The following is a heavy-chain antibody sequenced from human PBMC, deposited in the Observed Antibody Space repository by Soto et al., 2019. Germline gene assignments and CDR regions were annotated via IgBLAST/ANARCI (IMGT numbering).Heavy chain of an antibody. J-gene: IGHJ4*02. CDR3: AQDRGWGLVSPSHDY. D-gene: IGHD6-19*01. CDR2: IRGTGGET. V-gene: IGHV3-23*01. Sequence: EVQLLESGGGIVQPGGSLRVSCVASGFTFRNFVMSWVRQAPGKGLEWVSAIRGTGGETFYADSVKGRFTISRDNSKNTLYLQMNSLRDEDTALYFCAQDRGWGLVSPSHDYWGQGTLVTVSS. CDR1: GFTFRNFV.